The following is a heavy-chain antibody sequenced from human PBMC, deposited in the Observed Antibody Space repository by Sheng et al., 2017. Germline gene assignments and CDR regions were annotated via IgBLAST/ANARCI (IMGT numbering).Heavy chain of an antibody. J-gene: IGHJ4*02. D-gene: IGHD2-21*02. CDR1: GFSLSTYW. CDR2: INSDGSGI. V-gene: IGHV3-74*01. CDR3: ARGGXSDFYGLFSF. Sequence: EVQPVESGGGLVQPGGSLRLSCAASGFSLSTYWMHWVRQVPGKGLVWVSRINSDGSGIRYVDSVEGRFTISRDNAKNTLYLQMSSLRAEDTAVYHCARGGXSDFYGLFSFWGQGTVVTGLL.